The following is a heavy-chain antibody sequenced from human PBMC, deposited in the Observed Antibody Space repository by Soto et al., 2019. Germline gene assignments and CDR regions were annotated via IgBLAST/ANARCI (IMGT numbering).Heavy chain of an antibody. V-gene: IGHV4-4*02. J-gene: IGHJ4*02. CDR2: IYHSGST. Sequence: PSETLSLTCAVSGGSISSSNWWSWVRQPPGKGLEWIGEIYHSGSTNYNPSLKSRVTISVDKSKNQFSLKLSSVTAADTAVYYCAREPLAAAGTRDFIDYWGQGTLVTVSS. CDR1: GGSISSSNW. D-gene: IGHD6-13*01. CDR3: AREPLAAAGTRDFIDY.